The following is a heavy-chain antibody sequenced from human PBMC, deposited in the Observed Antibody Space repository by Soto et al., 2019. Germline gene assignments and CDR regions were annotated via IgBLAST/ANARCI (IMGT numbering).Heavy chain of an antibody. J-gene: IGHJ4*02. CDR1: GFPFSSYA. D-gene: IGHD6-19*01. Sequence: GSVKVSFASSGFPFSSYAISLVRQAPGKGLEWVSAISGNGAETSYADSVRGRFTISRDNSKDTFFLHMNSLRADDTAVYDCGKERRGSGWFVSNYWGLGVMVTVSS. CDR3: GKERRGSGWFVSNY. CDR2: ISGNGAET. V-gene: IGHV3-23*01.